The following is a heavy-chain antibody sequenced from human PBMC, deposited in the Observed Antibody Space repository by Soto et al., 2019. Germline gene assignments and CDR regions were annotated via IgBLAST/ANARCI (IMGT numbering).Heavy chain of an antibody. Sequence: SETLSLTCTVSGYSIRTSSLYWGWIRQPPGKGLEWIATIFYSGTTYYNRSLKSRVAISVDTSKNQFSLRLSSVTAADTAVYYCARHRGMATSFGYWGQGTLVTVSS. D-gene: IGHD5-12*01. CDR1: GYSIRTSSLY. CDR2: IFYSGTT. J-gene: IGHJ4*02. CDR3: ARHRGMATSFGY. V-gene: IGHV4-39*01.